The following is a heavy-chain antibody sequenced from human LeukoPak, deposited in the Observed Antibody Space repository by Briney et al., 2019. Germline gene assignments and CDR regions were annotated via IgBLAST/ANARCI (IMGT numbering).Heavy chain of an antibody. V-gene: IGHV3-30*02. CDR1: GFTFSSYG. Sequence: GGSLRVSCAASGFTFSSYGMHWVRQAPGKGLESVAFIRFDGNSKYYADSVKGRFTISRDNSKNTLFLQMNSLRAEDTAVYYCATDPPSTVITPYYFDYWGQGTLVTVSS. J-gene: IGHJ4*02. CDR3: ATDPPSTVITPYYFDY. CDR2: IRFDGNSK. D-gene: IGHD4-23*01.